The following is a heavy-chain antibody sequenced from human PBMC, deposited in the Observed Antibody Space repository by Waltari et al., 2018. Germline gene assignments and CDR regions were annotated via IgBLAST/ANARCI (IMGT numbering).Heavy chain of an antibody. CDR1: AFTFSYPA. CDR3: ARDGPLQIQSWYSFDY. CDR2: ISFDGSYE. D-gene: IGHD5-18*01. J-gene: IGHJ4*02. Sequence: QVPLVESGGGVVHPGRSLRPSCDASAFTFSYPALHWVRQPPGKGLEWVAGISFDGSYEYYLDSVRGRCTISRDDSKGTVNLQMNSLRPEDTAVYYCARDGPLQIQSWYSFDYWGQGSLVTVSS. V-gene: IGHV3-30-3*01.